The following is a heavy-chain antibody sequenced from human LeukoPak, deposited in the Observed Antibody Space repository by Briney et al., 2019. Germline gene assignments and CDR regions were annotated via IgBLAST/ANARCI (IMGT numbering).Heavy chain of an antibody. CDR1: GGTFSSYA. CDR3: ARGGYGGNVIRDYMDV. D-gene: IGHD4-23*01. J-gene: IGHJ6*03. CDR2: INPSGGST. V-gene: IGHV1-46*01. Sequence: GASVKVSCKASGGTFSSYAISWVRQAPGQGLEWMGIINPSGGSTSYAQKFQGRVTMTRDMSTSTVYMELSSLRSDDTAVYYCARGGYGGNVIRDYMDVWGKGTTVTVSS.